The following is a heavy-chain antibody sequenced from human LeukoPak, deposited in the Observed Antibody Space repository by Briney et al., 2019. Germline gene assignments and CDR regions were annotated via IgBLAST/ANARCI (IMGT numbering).Heavy chain of an antibody. D-gene: IGHD5-18*01. CDR2: IYYSGST. CDR1: GGSISSYY. CDR3: ARQMDTAMVTGHYYYYMDV. J-gene: IGHJ6*03. V-gene: IGHV4-59*08. Sequence: PSETLSLTCTVSGGSISSYYWSWIRQPPGKGLEWIGYIYYSGSTNYNPSLKSRVTISVDTSKNQFSLKLSSVTAADTAVHYCARQMDTAMVTGHYYYYMDVWGKGTTVTVSS.